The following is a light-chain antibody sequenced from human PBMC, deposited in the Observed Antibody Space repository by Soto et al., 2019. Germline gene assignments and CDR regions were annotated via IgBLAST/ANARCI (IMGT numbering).Light chain of an antibody. J-gene: IGKJ2*01. CDR2: GAS. CDR3: QQYDNWPPVT. V-gene: IGKV3-15*01. Sequence: EIVMTQSPATLSVSPGERVTLSCRASQSVRSNLAWYQQRPGQAPRLLIYGASTRATGLPARFSGSGSGTEFTLTISSLQSEDFAVYYCQQYDNWPPVTFGQGTKLEIK. CDR1: QSVRSN.